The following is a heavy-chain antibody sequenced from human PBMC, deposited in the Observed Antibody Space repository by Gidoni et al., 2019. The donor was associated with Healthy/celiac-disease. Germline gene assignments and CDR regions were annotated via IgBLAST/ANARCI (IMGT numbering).Heavy chain of an antibody. J-gene: IGHJ6*02. CDR2: ISSSSSYI. Sequence: EVQLVESGGGLVKPGGSLRLSCAASGFTFSSYSMNWVRQAPGKGLEWVSSISSSSSYIYYADSVKGRFTISRDNAKNSLYLQMNSLRAEDTAVYYCAGGDYYDSSEDVWGQGTTVTVSS. V-gene: IGHV3-21*01. CDR1: GFTFSSYS. CDR3: AGGDYYDSSEDV. D-gene: IGHD3-22*01.